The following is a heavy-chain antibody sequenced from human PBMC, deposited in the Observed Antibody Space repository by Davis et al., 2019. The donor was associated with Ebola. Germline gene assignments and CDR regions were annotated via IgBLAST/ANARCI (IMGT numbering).Heavy chain of an antibody. CDR3: ARGWLRGGMDV. CDR1: GDRVSRAG. V-gene: IGHV6-1*01. CDR2: TYYTSKWFN. J-gene: IGHJ6*04. Sequence: HSQTPSLTPAIPGDRVSRAGWNSIWPSLSRGLWWLGRTYYTSKWFNHYAESVKSRLTINPDTSKNQFSLQLNSVTPEDTALYYCARGWLRGGMDVWGEGTTVTVSS. D-gene: IGHD5-18*01.